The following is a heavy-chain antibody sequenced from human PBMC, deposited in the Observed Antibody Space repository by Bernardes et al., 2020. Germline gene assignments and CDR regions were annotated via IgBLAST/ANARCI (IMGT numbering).Heavy chain of an antibody. CDR1: GFTFSSYY. CDR2: LNGDGSST. CDR3: ARSVSGYYNH. D-gene: IGHD3-3*01. J-gene: IGHJ5*02. Sequence: GSLRLSCAASGFTFSSYYMHWVRQAPGKGLVWVSRLNGDGSSTNYADSAKGRFTISRDNAKNTLYLQMNSLRAEDTAMYYCARSVSGYYNHWGQGTLVTVSS. V-gene: IGHV3-74*01.